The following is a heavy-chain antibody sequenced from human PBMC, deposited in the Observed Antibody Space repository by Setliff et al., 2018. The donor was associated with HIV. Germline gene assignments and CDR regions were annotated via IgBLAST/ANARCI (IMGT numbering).Heavy chain of an antibody. CDR3: ARGGVVVVTAVWGDAFDI. V-gene: IGHV1-2*02. Sequence: ASVKVSCKASGYTLTGYYMHWVRLAPGLGLEWMGWINPNSGGTNYAQKFQGRVTMTRDTSISTAYMELSRLRSDDTAVYYCARGGVVVVTAVWGDAFDIWGQGTMVTVS. J-gene: IGHJ3*02. CDR1: GYTLTGYY. D-gene: IGHD2-21*02. CDR2: INPNSGGT.